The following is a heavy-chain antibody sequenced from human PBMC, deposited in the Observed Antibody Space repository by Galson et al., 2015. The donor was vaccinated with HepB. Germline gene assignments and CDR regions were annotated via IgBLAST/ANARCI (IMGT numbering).Heavy chain of an antibody. D-gene: IGHD3-22*01. J-gene: IGHJ1*01. Sequence: SVKVSCKASGYTFTNYAMNWVRQAPGHGLEWMGWINTDTGNPTYAQGFSGRFVFSLATSVSTAHLQISSLEAEDTAVYYCARGSARNYQDSVRARWREAGCCGHGTLVTVSS. CDR3: ARGSARNYQDSVRARWREAGC. V-gene: IGHV7-4-1*02. CDR2: INTDTGNP. CDR1: GYTFTNYA.